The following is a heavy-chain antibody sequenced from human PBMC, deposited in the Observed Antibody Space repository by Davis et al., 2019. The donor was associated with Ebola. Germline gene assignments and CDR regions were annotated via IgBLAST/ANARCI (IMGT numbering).Heavy chain of an antibody. V-gene: IGHV4-30-4*01. D-gene: IGHD3-10*01. CDR1: GGSISSGDYY. Sequence: MPSETLSFTCTVSGGSISSGDYYWSWIRQPPGKGLEWIGYIYYSGSTYYNPSLKSRVTISVDTSKNQFSLKLNSVTAADTAVYYCARQGYYDSGSYYYFGYWGQGTLVTVSS. CDR3: ARQGYYDSGSYYYFGY. J-gene: IGHJ4*02. CDR2: IYYSGST.